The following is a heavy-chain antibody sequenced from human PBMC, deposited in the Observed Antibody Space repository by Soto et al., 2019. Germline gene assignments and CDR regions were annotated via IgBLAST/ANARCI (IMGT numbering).Heavy chain of an antibody. Sequence: SETLSLTCTVSGGSMISYYWSWIRQPPGKGLEWIGFIYYAGSTKYNPSLNSRVTISVDTSKNQFSLKLTSVTAADTAVYYCARGGSGSVFLPHFDYWGQGTLVTVSS. CDR3: ARGGSGSVFLPHFDY. V-gene: IGHV4-59*08. CDR2: IYYAGST. CDR1: GGSMISYY. D-gene: IGHD3-3*01. J-gene: IGHJ4*02.